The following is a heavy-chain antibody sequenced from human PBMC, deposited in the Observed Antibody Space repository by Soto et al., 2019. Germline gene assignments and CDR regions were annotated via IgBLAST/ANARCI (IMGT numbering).Heavy chain of an antibody. J-gene: IGHJ2*01. CDR2: IYYSGST. D-gene: IGHD5-12*01. CDR1: GGSISSYY. V-gene: IGHV4-59*01. CDR3: ARGGGYDYIWYFDL. Sequence: QVQLQESGPGLVKPSETLSLTCTVSGGSISSYYWSWIRQPPGKGLEWIGYIYYSGSTNYNPSLKSRVTISVDTSKNQFSLKLSSVTAADTAVYYCARGGGYDYIWYFDLWGRGTLVTVSS.